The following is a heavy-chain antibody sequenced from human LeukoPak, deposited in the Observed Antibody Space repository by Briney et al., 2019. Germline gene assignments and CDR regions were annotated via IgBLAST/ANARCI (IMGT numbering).Heavy chain of an antibody. CDR1: GDSVSSNSGA. V-gene: IGHV6-1*01. J-gene: IGHJ4*02. CDR2: TYYRSKWYN. Sequence: SQTLSLTCAISGDSVSSNSGAWNWIRQSPSTGLEWLGRTYYRSKWYNDYAVSVKSRITINSDTSKNQFSPQLNSVTPEDTAVYYCASQGDGWFFDYWGQGTLVTVSS. D-gene: IGHD6-19*01. CDR3: ASQGDGWFFDY.